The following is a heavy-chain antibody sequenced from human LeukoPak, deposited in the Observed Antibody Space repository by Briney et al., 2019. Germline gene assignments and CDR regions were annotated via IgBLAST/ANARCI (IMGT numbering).Heavy chain of an antibody. CDR2: ISGSGGST. CDR3: AKHPPYYGDYVPLFDY. Sequence: PGGSLRLSCAASGFTFSSYAMSWVRQAPGKGLEWVSAISGSGGSTYYADSVKGGFTISRDNTKNTLYLQMNRLRAEDTAVYYCAKHPPYYGDYVPLFDYWGQGTLVTVSS. J-gene: IGHJ4*02. V-gene: IGHV3-23*01. D-gene: IGHD4-17*01. CDR1: GFTFSSYA.